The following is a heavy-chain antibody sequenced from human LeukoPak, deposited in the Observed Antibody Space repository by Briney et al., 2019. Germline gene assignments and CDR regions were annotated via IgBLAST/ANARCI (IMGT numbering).Heavy chain of an antibody. Sequence: ASVKVSCKASGYTFTSYGISWVRQAPGQGLEWMGWISAYNGNTNYAQKFEGRVTMTTDTSTSTAYMELRSLRSDDTAVYYCARAGGFYDFWSGYYTRSYYYMDVWGKGTTVTVSS. CDR2: ISAYNGNT. CDR3: ARAGGFYDFWSGYYTRSYYYMDV. J-gene: IGHJ6*03. V-gene: IGHV1-18*01. CDR1: GYTFTSYG. D-gene: IGHD3-3*01.